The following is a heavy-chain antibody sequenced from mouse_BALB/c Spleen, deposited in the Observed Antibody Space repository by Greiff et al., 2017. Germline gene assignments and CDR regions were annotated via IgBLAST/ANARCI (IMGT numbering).Heavy chain of an antibody. D-gene: IGHD2-4*01. J-gene: IGHJ3*01. CDR2: ISYSGST. Sequence: VQLKQSGPGLVKPSQSLSLTCTVTGYSITSDYAWNWIRQFPGNKLEWMGYISYSGSTSYNPSLKSRISITRDTSKNQFFLQLNSVTTEDTATYYCARSEDYGFAYWGQGTLVTVSA. CDR3: ARSEDYGFAY. CDR1: GYSITSDYA. V-gene: IGHV3-2*02.